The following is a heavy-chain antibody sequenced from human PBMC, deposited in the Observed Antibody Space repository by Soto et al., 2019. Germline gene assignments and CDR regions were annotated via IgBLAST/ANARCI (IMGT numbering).Heavy chain of an antibody. Sequence: SETLSLTCAVYGGSFSGYYWSWIRQPPGKGLEWIGEINHSGSTNYNPSLKSRVTISVDTSKNQLSLTLTSVTAADTAVYYCARHQRFSYDSGIYYNTLFDHWGLGTLVTVSS. D-gene: IGHD3-10*01. CDR3: ARHQRFSYDSGIYYNTLFDH. CDR1: GGSFSGYY. V-gene: IGHV4-34*01. J-gene: IGHJ4*02. CDR2: INHSGST.